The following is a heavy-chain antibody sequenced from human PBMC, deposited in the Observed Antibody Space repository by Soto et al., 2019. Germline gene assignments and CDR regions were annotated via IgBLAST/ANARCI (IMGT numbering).Heavy chain of an antibody. D-gene: IGHD2-21*02. CDR1: GFTFSNFA. J-gene: IGHJ4*02. Sequence: GGSLRLSCAASGFTFSNFAMMWVRQAPGEGLECVSAISAGGVATYYADSVKGRFTASRDNSKDTLYLQMNSLRGEDTAVYFCAKRLTSGDEGFWGRGTLVTVSS. V-gene: IGHV3-23*01. CDR2: ISAGGVAT. CDR3: AKRLTSGDEGF.